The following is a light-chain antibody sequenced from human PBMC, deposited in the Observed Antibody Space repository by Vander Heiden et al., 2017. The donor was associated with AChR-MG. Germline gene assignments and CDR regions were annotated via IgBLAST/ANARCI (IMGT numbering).Light chain of an antibody. J-gene: IGLJ2*01. Sequence: SSELTQDPAVSVALGQTVRITCQGDSIRSYYAGWYQQKPGQAPVLVIYGKNNRPSGIPDRFSDSSSGNTASLTITGAQAEDEADYYCNSRDSSGNPLFGGGTKLTVL. CDR1: SIRSYY. CDR2: GKN. V-gene: IGLV3-19*01. CDR3: NSRDSSGNPL.